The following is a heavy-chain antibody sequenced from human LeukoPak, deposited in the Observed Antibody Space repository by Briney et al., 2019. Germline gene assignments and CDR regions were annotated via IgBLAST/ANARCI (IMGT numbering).Heavy chain of an antibody. CDR3: ARVNWNYGLGYAFDI. V-gene: IGHV4-38-2*01. J-gene: IGHJ3*02. D-gene: IGHD1-7*01. CDR1: GYSISSGYY. CDR2: IYHSGST. Sequence: SGTLSLTCAVSGYSISSGYYWGWIRQPPGKGLEWIGSIYHSGSTNYNPSLKSRVTISVDTSKNQFSLKLSSVTAADTAVYYCARVNWNYGLGYAFDIWGQGTMVTVSS.